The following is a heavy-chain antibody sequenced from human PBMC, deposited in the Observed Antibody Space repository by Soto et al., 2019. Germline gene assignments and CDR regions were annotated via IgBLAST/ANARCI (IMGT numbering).Heavy chain of an antibody. CDR2: IYYSGST. CDR3: AGLGAGGLVYYYYGMDV. CDR1: GGSISSSSYY. J-gene: IGHJ6*02. D-gene: IGHD3-10*01. V-gene: IGHV4-39*01. Sequence: SETLSLTCTVSGGSISSSSYYWGWIRQPPGKGLEWIGSIYYSGSTYYNPSLKSRVTISVDTYKNQFSLKLGSVTAADTAGYYCAGLGAGGLVYYYYGMDVWGQGTTVTVSS.